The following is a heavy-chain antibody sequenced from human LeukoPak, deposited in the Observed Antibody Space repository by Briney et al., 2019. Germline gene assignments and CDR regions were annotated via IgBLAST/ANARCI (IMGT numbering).Heavy chain of an antibody. J-gene: IGHJ4*02. D-gene: IGHD3-22*01. Sequence: SETLSLTCTVSGGSISSYYWSWIRQPPGKGLEWIGYIYYSGSTNYNPSLKSRVTISVDTSKNQFSLKLSSVTAADTAVYYCARARAEENYYDSGGAVDYWGQGTLVTVSS. CDR1: GGSISSYY. CDR2: IYYSGST. V-gene: IGHV4-59*01. CDR3: ARARAEENYYDSGGAVDY.